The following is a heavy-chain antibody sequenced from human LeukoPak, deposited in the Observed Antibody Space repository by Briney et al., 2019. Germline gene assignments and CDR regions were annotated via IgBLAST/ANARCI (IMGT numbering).Heavy chain of an antibody. D-gene: IGHD1/OR15-1a*01. V-gene: IGHV4-59*08. CDR1: GGSISSYY. CDR3: ARSIAGTRSKFDY. Sequence: SETLSLTCTVSGGSISSYYWSWIRQPPGEGLEWIGYIYYSGSTNYNPPLKSRVTISVDTSKNQFSLKLSSVTAADTAVYYCARSIAGTRSKFDYWGQGTLVTVSS. CDR2: IYYSGST. J-gene: IGHJ4*02.